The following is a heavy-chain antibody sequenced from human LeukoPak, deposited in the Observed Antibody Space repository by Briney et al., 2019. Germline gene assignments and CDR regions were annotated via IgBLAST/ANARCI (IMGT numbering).Heavy chain of an antibody. CDR2: INHSGST. CDR3: ARLYGSGNAFDI. J-gene: IGHJ3*02. D-gene: IGHD3-16*01. CDR1: GGSFSGYY. Sequence: SETLSLTCAVYGGSFSGYYWSWIRQPPGKGLEWIGEINHSGSTNYNPSLKSRVTISVDTSKNQFSLKLSSVTAADTAVYYCARLYGSGNAFDIWGQGTMFTVSS. V-gene: IGHV4-34*01.